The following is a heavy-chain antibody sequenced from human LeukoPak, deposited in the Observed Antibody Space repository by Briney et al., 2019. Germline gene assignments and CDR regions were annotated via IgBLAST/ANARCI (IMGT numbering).Heavy chain of an antibody. CDR1: GYSISSGYY. D-gene: IGHD1-7*01. J-gene: IGHJ5*02. Sequence: PSETLSLTCTVSGYSISSGYYWGWIRQPPGKGLEWIGSIYHSGSTYYNPSLKSRVTISVDTSKNQFSLKLSSVTAAGTAVYYCARDPGITGTNNWFDPWGQGTLVTVSS. CDR3: ARDPGITGTNNWFDP. V-gene: IGHV4-38-2*02. CDR2: IYHSGST.